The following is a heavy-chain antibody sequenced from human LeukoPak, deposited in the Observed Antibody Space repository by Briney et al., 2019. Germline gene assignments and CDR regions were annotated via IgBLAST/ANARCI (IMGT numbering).Heavy chain of an antibody. J-gene: IGHJ4*02. CDR2: INPNSGGT. CDR1: GYTFTGYY. V-gene: IGHV1-2*02. Sequence: ASVKVSCKASGYTFTGYYMHWVRQAPGQRLEWMGWINPNSGGTNYAQKFQGRVTMTRDTSISTAYMELRSLRSDDTAVYYCARDFYSSGDYWGQGTLVTVSS. CDR3: ARDFYSSGDY. D-gene: IGHD6-19*01.